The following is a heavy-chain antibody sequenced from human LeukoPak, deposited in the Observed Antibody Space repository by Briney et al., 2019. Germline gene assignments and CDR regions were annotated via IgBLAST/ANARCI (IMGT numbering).Heavy chain of an antibody. D-gene: IGHD1-26*01. V-gene: IGHV1-2*02. J-gene: IGHJ4*02. CDR2: INPNSGGT. CDR3: ARDSGSYGAWYDY. CDR1: GYTFTGYY. Sequence: GASVKVSCKASGYTFTGYYMHWVRQAPGQGLEWMGWINPNSGGTNYAQKFQGRVTMTRDTSISTAYMELSRLRSDDTAVYYCARDSGSYGAWYDYWGQGTLVTVSS.